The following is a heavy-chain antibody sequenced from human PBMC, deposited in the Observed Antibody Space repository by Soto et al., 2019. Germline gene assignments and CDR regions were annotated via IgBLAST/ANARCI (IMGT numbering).Heavy chain of an antibody. CDR1: GGSVSSGSYY. J-gene: IGHJ6*02. D-gene: IGHD3-9*01. CDR3: ARDTPLTGYARDYYYGMDV. V-gene: IGHV4-61*01. CDR2: IYYSGST. Sequence: QVQLQESGPGLVKPSETLSLTCTVSGGSVSSGSYYWSWIRQPPGKGLEWIGYIYYSGSTNYNPSLESRVTISVDTSNNQFSLKLGSVTAADTAVYYCARDTPLTGYARDYYYGMDVWGQGTTVTVSS.